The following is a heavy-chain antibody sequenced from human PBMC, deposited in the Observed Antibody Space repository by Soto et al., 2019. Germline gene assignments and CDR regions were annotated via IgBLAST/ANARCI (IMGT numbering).Heavy chain of an antibody. Sequence: GGSLRLSCAASGFTVSGMFMNWVRQAPGKGLEWVSVIYPAGPTYYADSVKGRFSISRDNSKNTLYLQMNSLRAEDTAVYYCAKDPTHCGGSCRDAYDIWGQGTMVTVSS. CDR1: GFTVSGMF. V-gene: IGHV3-53*05. CDR2: IYPAGPT. D-gene: IGHD2-15*01. J-gene: IGHJ3*02. CDR3: AKDPTHCGGSCRDAYDI.